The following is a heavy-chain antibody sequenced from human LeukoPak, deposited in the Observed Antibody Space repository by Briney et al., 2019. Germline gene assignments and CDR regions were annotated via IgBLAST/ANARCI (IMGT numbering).Heavy chain of an antibody. V-gene: IGHV1-8*01. CDR1: GFTFTSYD. J-gene: IGHJ5*02. CDR2: MNPNNGDT. Sequence: ASVKVSCKASGFTFTSYDINWVRQASGQGLEWMGWMNPNNGDTGYAQKFQGRVTMTRDTSISTAYMELRGLRSEDTAVYYCVRDGEGVAISVNYWFDPWGQGTLVTVSS. CDR3: VRDGEGVAISVNYWFDP. D-gene: IGHD3-10*01.